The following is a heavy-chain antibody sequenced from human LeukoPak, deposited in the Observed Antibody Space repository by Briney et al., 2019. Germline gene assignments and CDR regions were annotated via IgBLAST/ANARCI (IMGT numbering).Heavy chain of an antibody. D-gene: IGHD5-24*01. CDR1: GFTFSSYW. Sequence: GGSLRLSCAASGFTFSSYWMSWVRQAPGKALEWVANIKQDGSEKYYVDSVKGRFTISRDNAKNSLYLQMNSLRAEDTAVYYCARERGWPLHYFDYWGQGTLVTVSS. J-gene: IGHJ4*02. V-gene: IGHV3-7*04. CDR3: ARERGWPLHYFDY. CDR2: IKQDGSEK.